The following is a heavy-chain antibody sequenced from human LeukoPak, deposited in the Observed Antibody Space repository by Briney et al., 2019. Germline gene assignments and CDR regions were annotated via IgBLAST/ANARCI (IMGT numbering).Heavy chain of an antibody. V-gene: IGHV4-59*01. J-gene: IGHJ3*02. D-gene: IGHD3-9*01. Sequence: SETLSLTCTVSGGSISSYYWSWIRQPPGKGLEWIGYIYYSGSTNYNPSLKSRVTISVDTSKNQFSLRLSSVTAADTAVYYCARDKGVLRYFDWLPHAFDIWGQGTMVTVSS. CDR3: ARDKGVLRYFDWLPHAFDI. CDR2: IYYSGST. CDR1: GGSISSYY.